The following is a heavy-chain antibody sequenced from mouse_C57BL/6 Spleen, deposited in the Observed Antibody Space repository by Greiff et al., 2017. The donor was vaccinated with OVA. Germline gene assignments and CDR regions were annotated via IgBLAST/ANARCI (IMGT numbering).Heavy chain of an antibody. D-gene: IGHD1-1*01. CDR3: ARPSGYYGSSYGFAY. CDR2: ISSGSSTI. Sequence: EVQLQESGGGLVKPGGSLKLSCAASGLTFSDYGMHWVRQAPEKGLEWVAYISSGSSTIYYADTVKGRFTISRDNAKNTLFLQMTSLRSEDTAMYYCARPSGYYGSSYGFAYWGQGTLVTVSA. V-gene: IGHV5-17*01. J-gene: IGHJ3*01. CDR1: GLTFSDYG.